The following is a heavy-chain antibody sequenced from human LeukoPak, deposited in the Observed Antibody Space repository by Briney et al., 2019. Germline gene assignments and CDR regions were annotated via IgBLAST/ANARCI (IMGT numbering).Heavy chain of an antibody. D-gene: IGHD5-18*01. CDR3: ARVERGYSYGSDTYYYYYMDV. CDR2: IYSGGST. Sequence: GGSLRLSCAASGFTVSSNYMSWVRQAPGKGLEWVSVIYSGGSTYYADSVKGRFTISRDNSKNTLYLQMNSLRAEDTAVYYCARVERGYSYGSDTYYYYYMDVWGKGTTVTISS. J-gene: IGHJ6*03. V-gene: IGHV3-66*01. CDR1: GFTVSSNY.